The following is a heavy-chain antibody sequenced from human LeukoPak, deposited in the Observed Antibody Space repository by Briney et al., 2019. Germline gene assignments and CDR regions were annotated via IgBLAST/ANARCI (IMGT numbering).Heavy chain of an antibody. CDR3: ARERSDSSGYYQQEGAFDI. J-gene: IGHJ3*02. V-gene: IGHV1-2*02. CDR1: GYTFTGYY. CDR2: INPNSGGT. Sequence: ASVKVSCKASGYTFTGYYMHWVRQAPGQGLEWMGWINPNSGGTNYAQKFQGRVTMTRDTSISTAYMELSRLRSDDTAVYYCARERSDSSGYYQQEGAFDIWGQGTKVTVSS. D-gene: IGHD3-22*01.